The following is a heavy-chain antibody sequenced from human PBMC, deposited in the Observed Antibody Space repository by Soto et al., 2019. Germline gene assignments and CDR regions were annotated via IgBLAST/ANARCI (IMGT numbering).Heavy chain of an antibody. Sequence: PSETLSLTCSVSGGSISSGYYYWSWIRQHPGKGLEWIGYIYHSGSTYYNPSLKSRVTISVDTSKNQFSLKLSSVTAADTAVYYCATGYSYFDYWGQGTLVTVSS. CDR3: ATGYSYFDY. CDR1: GGSISSGYYY. V-gene: IGHV4-31*03. CDR2: IYHSGST. J-gene: IGHJ4*02. D-gene: IGHD3-9*01.